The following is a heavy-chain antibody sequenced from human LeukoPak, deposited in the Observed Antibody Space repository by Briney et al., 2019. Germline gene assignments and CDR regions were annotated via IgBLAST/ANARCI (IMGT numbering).Heavy chain of an antibody. D-gene: IGHD4-17*01. J-gene: IGHJ6*04. CDR2: IYYSGST. V-gene: IGHV4-59*01. CDR3: ARVTTTVTPGQYYYYGMDV. Sequence: SETLSLTCTVSGGSISSYYWSWIRQPPGKGLEWIGYIYYSGSTNYNPSLKSRVTISVDTSKNQFSLKLSSVTAADTAVYYCARVTTTVTPGQYYYYGMDVWGKGTTVTVPS. CDR1: GGSISSYY.